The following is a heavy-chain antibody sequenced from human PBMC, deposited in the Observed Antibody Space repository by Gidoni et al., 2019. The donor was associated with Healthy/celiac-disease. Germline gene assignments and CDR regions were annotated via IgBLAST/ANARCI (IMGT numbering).Heavy chain of an antibody. Sequence: QVQLVQSGAAVKKPGSSVKVSCKASGGTFSRYAISWVRQAPGQGLEWMGGIIPIFGTANYAQKFQGRVTITADKSTSTAYMELSSLRSEDTAVYYCARGSRSYGSGSYYGDNWFDPWGQGTLVTGSS. D-gene: IGHD3-10*01. CDR2: IIPIFGTA. J-gene: IGHJ5*02. CDR1: GGTFSRYA. V-gene: IGHV1-69*06. CDR3: ARGSRSYGSGSYYGDNWFDP.